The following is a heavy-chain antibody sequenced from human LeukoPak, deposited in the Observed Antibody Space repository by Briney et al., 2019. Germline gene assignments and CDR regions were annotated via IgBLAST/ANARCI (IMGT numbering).Heavy chain of an antibody. J-gene: IGHJ4*02. V-gene: IGHV3-73*01. CDR3: TRQPNSGSYHIQNFDY. Sequence: GGSLRLSCAASGFTFSASAMHWVRQISGKGLEWVGRIRSKANSYATAYAASVKGRFTISRDDSKNTAYLQMNSLKTEDTAVYYCTRQPNSGSYHIQNFDYWGQGTLVTVSS. CDR1: GFTFSASA. D-gene: IGHD1-26*01. CDR2: IRSKANSYAT.